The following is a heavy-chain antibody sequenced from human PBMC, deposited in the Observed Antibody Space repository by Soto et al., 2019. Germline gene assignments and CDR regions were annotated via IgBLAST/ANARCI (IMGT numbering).Heavy chain of an antibody. Sequence: VASVKVSCKSSGFTFTSYAIHWLCQAPGQRPQWMGWINGGSGNTKYSQDFQGRVTFTRDTFATTAYLELSSLRSEDTAVYYCARVPPWGNSAGDYYIQHYDSWGQGTPVTVSS. J-gene: IGHJ4*02. V-gene: IGHV1-3*01. CDR3: ARVPPWGNSAGDYYIQHYDS. D-gene: IGHD3-10*01. CDR2: INGGSGNT. CDR1: GFTFTSYA.